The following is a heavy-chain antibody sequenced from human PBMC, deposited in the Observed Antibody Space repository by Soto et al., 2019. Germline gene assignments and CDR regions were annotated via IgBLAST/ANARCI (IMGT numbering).Heavy chain of an antibody. Sequence: SETLSLTCTVSGGSISSGGYYWSWIRQHPGKGLEWIGYIYYSGSTYYNPSLKSRVTTSVDTSKNQFSLKLSSVTAADTAVYYCARDRVTTAFDIWGQGTMVTVSS. CDR3: ARDRVTTAFDI. CDR2: IYYSGST. J-gene: IGHJ3*02. D-gene: IGHD4-17*01. V-gene: IGHV4-31*03. CDR1: GGSISSGGYY.